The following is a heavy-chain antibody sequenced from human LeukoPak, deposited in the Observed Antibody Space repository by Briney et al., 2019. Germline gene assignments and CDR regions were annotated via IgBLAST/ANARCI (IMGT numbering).Heavy chain of an antibody. Sequence: PSETLSLTCTVSGGSISSSSFYWGWIRQPPGKGLEWIGTIYYSGSTYYNPSLKSRVTISVDTSKNQFSLKLSSVTAADTPVSYGGLGANGYFDLWGRGTLVIVS. CDR3: GLGANGYFDL. CDR2: IYYSGST. J-gene: IGHJ2*01. D-gene: IGHD1-26*01. CDR1: GGSISSSSFY. V-gene: IGHV4-39*01.